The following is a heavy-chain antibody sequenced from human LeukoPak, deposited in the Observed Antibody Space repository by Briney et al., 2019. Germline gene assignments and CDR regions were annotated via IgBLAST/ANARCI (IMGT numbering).Heavy chain of an antibody. CDR1: GGSISSSYYY. CDR3: ARSLTINPAPAGY. V-gene: IGHV4-39*01. CDR2: IYYSGST. D-gene: IGHD5-24*01. Sequence: SETLSLTCTVSGGSISSSYYYWGWIRQPPGKGLEWIGSIYYSGSTYYNPSLKSRVTISVDTSKNQFSLKLRSMTAADTAVYYCARSLTINPAPAGYWGQGTLVTVSS. J-gene: IGHJ4*02.